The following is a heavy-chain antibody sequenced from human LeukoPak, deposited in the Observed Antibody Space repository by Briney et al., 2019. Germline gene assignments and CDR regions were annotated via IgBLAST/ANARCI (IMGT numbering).Heavy chain of an antibody. V-gene: IGHV1-8*01. D-gene: IGHD3-3*01. Sequence: ASVKVSCKASGYTFTSYDINWVRQATGQGLEGMGWMNLNSGNTGYAQKFQGRVTMTRNTSISTAYMELSSLRSEDTAVYYCARGHYVLRFLETNWFDPWGQGTLVTVSS. J-gene: IGHJ5*02. CDR3: ARGHYVLRFLETNWFDP. CDR2: MNLNSGNT. CDR1: GYTFTSYD.